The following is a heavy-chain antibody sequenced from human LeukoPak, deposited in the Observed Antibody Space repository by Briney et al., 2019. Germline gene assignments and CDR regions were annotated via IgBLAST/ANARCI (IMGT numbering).Heavy chain of an antibody. V-gene: IGHV3-30*18. CDR2: ISYDGNNK. J-gene: IGHJ6*02. CDR1: GFTFSSYG. CDR3: AKDHRLAAARHYYGMDV. D-gene: IGHD6-13*01. Sequence: PGRSLRLSCAASGFTFSSYGMHWVRQAPGKGLEWVAVISYDGNNKYYADSVKGRFIISRDNSKNTLYLQMNSLRAEDTAIYYCAKDHRLAAARHYYGMDVWGQGTTVTVSS.